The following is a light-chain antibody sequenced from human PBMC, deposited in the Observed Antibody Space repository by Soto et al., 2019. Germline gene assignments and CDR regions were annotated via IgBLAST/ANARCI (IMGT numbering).Light chain of an antibody. Sequence: DVQLTQSPSSLSASVGDRVTITCRASQTLNNYLNWYQHKPGEAPKFLIFASSSLQSGVPSRFSGRASGTEFTLTIDNLHPEDFATYFCQQAYTFPWTFGQGTKVEIK. CDR2: ASS. J-gene: IGKJ1*01. CDR1: QTLNNY. V-gene: IGKV1-39*01. CDR3: QQAYTFPWT.